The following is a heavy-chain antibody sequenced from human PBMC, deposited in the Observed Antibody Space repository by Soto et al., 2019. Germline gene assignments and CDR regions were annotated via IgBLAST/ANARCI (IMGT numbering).Heavy chain of an antibody. V-gene: IGHV4-34*01. CDR2: INHSRST. D-gene: IGHD3-3*01. Sequence: SETLSLTCAVYGGSFSCYYWSWIRQPPGKGLEWIGEINHSRSTNYNPSLKSRVTISVDTSKNQFSLKLSSVTAADTAVYYCARGLSRYYDFWSGYYPGRYYFDYWGQGTLVTVS. CDR3: ARGLSRYYDFWSGYYPGRYYFDY. J-gene: IGHJ4*02. CDR1: GGSFSCYY.